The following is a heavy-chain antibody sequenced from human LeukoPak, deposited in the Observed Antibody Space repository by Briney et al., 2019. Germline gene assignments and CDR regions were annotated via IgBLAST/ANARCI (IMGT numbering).Heavy chain of an antibody. CDR1: GGSISSYL. CDR2: IYYSGST. CDR3: ARGQYSGSCFDN. J-gene: IGHJ4*02. D-gene: IGHD1-26*01. V-gene: IGHV4-59*01. Sequence: SETLSLTCTVSGGSISSYLWSWIRQPPGKGLEWIGYIYYSGSTNYNPSLKSRVTILVDTSKNQFSLKVSSVTAADTAVYYCARGQYSGSCFDNWGQGSLITVSS.